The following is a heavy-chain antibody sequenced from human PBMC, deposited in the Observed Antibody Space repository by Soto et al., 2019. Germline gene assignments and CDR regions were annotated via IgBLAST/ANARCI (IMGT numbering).Heavy chain of an antibody. CDR1: GYTFTSYA. J-gene: IGHJ4*02. V-gene: IGHV1-8*02. CDR2: MNPDSGHA. Sequence: ASVKVSCKASGYTFTSYAMHWVRQAPGQRLEWMGWMNPDSGHAAYAQKFQGRVTLTTSTSTSTVYMEMRSLGSEDTAVYYCARRPHCSGGICYYGLDNWGQGTLVTVSS. D-gene: IGHD2-15*01. CDR3: ARRPHCSGGICYYGLDN.